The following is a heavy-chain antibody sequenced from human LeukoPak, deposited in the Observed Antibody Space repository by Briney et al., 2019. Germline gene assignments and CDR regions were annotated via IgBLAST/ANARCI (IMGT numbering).Heavy chain of an antibody. D-gene: IGHD2-15*01. Sequence: ASVKVSCKASGYTFTDYYMHWVRQAPGQGLEWMGWINPNSGGTDYAQKFQGRVTMTRDTSINTAYMELSRLRSDDTAVCYCARDRAATRMVDYWGQGTLVTVSS. V-gene: IGHV1-2*02. J-gene: IGHJ4*02. CDR2: INPNSGGT. CDR3: ARDRAATRMVDY. CDR1: GYTFTDYY.